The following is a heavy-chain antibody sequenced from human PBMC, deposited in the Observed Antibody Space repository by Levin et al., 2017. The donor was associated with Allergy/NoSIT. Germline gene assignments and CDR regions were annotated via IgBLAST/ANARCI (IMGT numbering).Heavy chain of an antibody. D-gene: IGHD1-14*01. Sequence: PGESLKISCAASGFTFSSYAMSWVRQAPGKGLEWVSAISGSGGSTYYADSVKGRFTISRDNSKNTLYLQMNSLSAEDTAVYYCAKDTGLPDYWGQGTLVTVSS. CDR3: AKDTGLPDY. V-gene: IGHV3-23*01. CDR1: GFTFSSYA. J-gene: IGHJ4*02. CDR2: ISGSGGST.